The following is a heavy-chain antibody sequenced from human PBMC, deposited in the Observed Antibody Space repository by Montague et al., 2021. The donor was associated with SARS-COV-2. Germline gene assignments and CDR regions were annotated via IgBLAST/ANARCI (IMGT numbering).Heavy chain of an antibody. CDR2: ISHSGGT. V-gene: IGHV4-34*01. D-gene: IGHD1-26*01. J-gene: IGHJ4*02. CDR3: ARKGSGRSDLAY. Sequence: SETLSLTCAVYGGSFSGYYWSWIRQPPGKGLVWIGEISHSGGTNYNPSLKSRVTITIDTSTNQFSLRLTSVTAADTAIYYCARKGSGRSDLAYWGQGTLVTVSS. CDR1: GGSFSGYY.